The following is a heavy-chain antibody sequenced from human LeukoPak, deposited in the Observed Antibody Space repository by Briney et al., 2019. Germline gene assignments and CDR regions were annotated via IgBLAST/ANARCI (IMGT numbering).Heavy chain of an antibody. Sequence: ASVKVSCKASGYIFTGYYMHWVRQAPGQGLEWMGWINPNSGGTNYAQKFQGRVTMTRDTSISTAYMELSRLRSDDTAVYYCARDPLKAIIAARPAYYFDYWGQGTLVTVSS. CDR1: GYIFTGYY. J-gene: IGHJ4*02. V-gene: IGHV1-2*02. D-gene: IGHD6-6*01. CDR3: ARDPLKAIIAARPAYYFDY. CDR2: INPNSGGT.